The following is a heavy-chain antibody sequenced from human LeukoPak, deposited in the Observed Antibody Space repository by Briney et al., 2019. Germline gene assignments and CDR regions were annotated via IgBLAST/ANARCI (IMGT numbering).Heavy chain of an antibody. Sequence: PSETLSLTCAVYGGSFSGYYWSWIRQPPGKGLEWIGEINHSGSTNYNPSLKSRVTISVDTSKNQFSLKLSSVTAADTAVYYCARGSEYDYVWGSYRPKKTIDYWGQGTLVTVSS. D-gene: IGHD3-16*02. J-gene: IGHJ4*02. CDR3: ARGSEYDYVWGSYRPKKTIDY. CDR1: GGSFSGYY. CDR2: INHSGST. V-gene: IGHV4-34*01.